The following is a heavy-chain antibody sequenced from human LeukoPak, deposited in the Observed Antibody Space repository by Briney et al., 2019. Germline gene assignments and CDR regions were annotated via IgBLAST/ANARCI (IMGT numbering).Heavy chain of an antibody. CDR3: ATRVYCGGDCYSSHGMDV. J-gene: IGHJ6*02. D-gene: IGHD2-21*02. CDR1: GFTFSDYY. Sequence: GGSLRLSCAASGFTFSDYYMSWIRKAPGKGLEWVSYINSSVSTIYYADSVKGRFTISRDNAKNSLYLQMNSLRPEDTAVYYCATRVYCGGDCYSSHGMDVWGPGTTVTVSS. CDR2: INSSVSTI. V-gene: IGHV3-11*01.